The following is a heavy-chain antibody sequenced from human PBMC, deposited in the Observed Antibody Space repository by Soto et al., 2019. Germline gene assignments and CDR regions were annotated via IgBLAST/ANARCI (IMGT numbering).Heavy chain of an antibody. J-gene: IGHJ3*01. CDR1: GFTFSSYW. CDR3: AKPCSPVVVAATGYDDAFDF. V-gene: IGHV3-23*01. D-gene: IGHD2-15*01. CDR2: ISGSGGST. Sequence: PGGSLRLSCAASGFTFSSYWMSWLRQAPGKGLEWVSGISGSGGSTYYAESVKGRFTISRDNSKNALYLQMNSLRAEDTAVYYCAKPCSPVVVAATGYDDAFDFSGQATIVTVSS.